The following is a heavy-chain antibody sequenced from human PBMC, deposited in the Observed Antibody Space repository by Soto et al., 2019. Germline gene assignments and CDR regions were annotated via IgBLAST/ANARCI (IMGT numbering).Heavy chain of an antibody. CDR3: ARTTAVAGPYYYYYYGMDV. CDR1: GGSISSSSYY. J-gene: IGHJ6*02. Sequence: QLQLQESGPGLVKPSETLSLTCTVSGGSISSSSYYWGWIRQPPGKGLEWIGSIYYSGSTYYNPSLKSRVTISVDTSKNQFSLKLSSVTAADTAVYYCARTTAVAGPYYYYYYGMDVWGQGTTVTVSS. D-gene: IGHD6-19*01. CDR2: IYYSGST. V-gene: IGHV4-39*01.